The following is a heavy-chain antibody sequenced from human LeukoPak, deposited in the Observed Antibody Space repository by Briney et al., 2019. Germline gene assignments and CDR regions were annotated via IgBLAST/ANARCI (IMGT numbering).Heavy chain of an antibody. V-gene: IGHV4-31*03. CDR2: IYYSGST. J-gene: IGHJ6*02. D-gene: IGHD4-17*01. CDR1: GGSISSGGYY. CDR3: AREDPQTTVPEGMDV. Sequence: TLSLTCTVSGGSISSGGYYWSWIRQHPGKGLEWIGYIYYSGSTYYNPSLKSRVTISVDTSKNQFSLKLSSVTAADTAVYYCAREDPQTTVPEGMDVWGQGTTVTVSS.